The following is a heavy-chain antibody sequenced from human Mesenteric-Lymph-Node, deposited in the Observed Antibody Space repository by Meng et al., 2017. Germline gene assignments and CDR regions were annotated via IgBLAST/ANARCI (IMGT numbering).Heavy chain of an antibody. CDR2: IWYDGSNK. CDR3: AKDLSLKGLGYFDY. Sequence: GESLKISCAASGFTFSSYGMHWVRQAPGKGLEWVAVIWYDGSNKYYADSVKGRFTISRDNSKNTLYLQMNSLRAEDTAIYYCAKDLSLKGLGYFDYWGRGTLVTVSS. CDR1: GFTFSSYG. V-gene: IGHV3-33*06. J-gene: IGHJ4*02. D-gene: IGHD3/OR15-3a*01.